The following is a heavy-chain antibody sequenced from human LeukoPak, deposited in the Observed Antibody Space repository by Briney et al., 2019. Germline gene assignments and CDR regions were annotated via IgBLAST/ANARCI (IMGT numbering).Heavy chain of an antibody. J-gene: IGHJ6*02. V-gene: IGHV3-21*01. Sequence: GGSLRLSCAASGFIFSSYSMNWVRQAPGKGLEWVSSISSSSSYIYYADSVKGRFTISRDNAKNSLYLQMNSLRAEDTAVYYCARDQGIAVAGTDLGMDVWGQGTTVTVS. CDR3: ARDQGIAVAGTDLGMDV. CDR2: ISSSSSYI. CDR1: GFIFSSYS. D-gene: IGHD6-19*01.